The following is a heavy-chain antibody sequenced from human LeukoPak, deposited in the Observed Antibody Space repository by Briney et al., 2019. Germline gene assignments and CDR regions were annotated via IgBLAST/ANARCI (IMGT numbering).Heavy chain of an antibody. CDR1: GFTFSSYA. Sequence: GGSLRLSCAASGFTFSSYAMHWVRQAPGKGLEYVSAISSNGGSTYYANSVKGRFTISRDNSKNTLYLQMGSLRAEDMAVYYCARGGYYYDSSGYDLFDYWGQGTLVTDSS. D-gene: IGHD3-22*01. V-gene: IGHV3-64*01. CDR3: ARGGYYYDSSGYDLFDY. CDR2: ISSNGGST. J-gene: IGHJ4*02.